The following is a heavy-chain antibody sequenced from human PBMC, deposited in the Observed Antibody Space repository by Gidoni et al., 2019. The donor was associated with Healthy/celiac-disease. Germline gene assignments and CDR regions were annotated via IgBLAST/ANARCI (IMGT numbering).Heavy chain of an antibody. CDR1: GYSLTSYW. D-gene: IGHD3-3*01. Sequence: EMQLVQSGAEVKTPGESRKLSWKGSGYSLTSYWIGWVRQMPGKGLEWMGIISPGDSDTRYRPSFQGQVTISADKSISTAYLQWSSLKASDTAMYYCFLEWLLYDYWGQGTLVTVSS. J-gene: IGHJ4*02. CDR2: ISPGDSDT. CDR3: FLEWLLYDY. V-gene: IGHV5-51*01.